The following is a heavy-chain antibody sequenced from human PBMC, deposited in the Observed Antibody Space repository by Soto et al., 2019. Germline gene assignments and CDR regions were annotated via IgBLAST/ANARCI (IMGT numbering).Heavy chain of an antibody. J-gene: IGHJ4*02. D-gene: IGHD2-15*01. V-gene: IGHV1-18*01. Sequence: ASVKVSFKASGYTFTSYGISWVRQAPGQGLEWMGWISAYNGNTNYAQKLQGRVTMTTDTSTSTAYMELRSLSFDDTAVYYCARDFGSPLDYWGQGTLVTVSS. CDR3: ARDFGSPLDY. CDR1: GYTFTSYG. CDR2: ISAYNGNT.